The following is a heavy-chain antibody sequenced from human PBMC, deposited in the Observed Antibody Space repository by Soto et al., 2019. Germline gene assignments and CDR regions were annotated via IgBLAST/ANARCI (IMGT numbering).Heavy chain of an antibody. Sequence: PGGSLRLSCAASGFTFSDHYMDWVRQAPGKGLEWVGRTRNKANSHTTEYAASVKGRFTISRDDSKNSLYLQMNSLKVEDTAVYYCARVTTVTDYWGQGALVTVSS. D-gene: IGHD4-17*01. CDR1: GFTFSDHY. V-gene: IGHV3-72*01. CDR2: TRNKANSHTT. J-gene: IGHJ4*02. CDR3: ARVTTVTDY.